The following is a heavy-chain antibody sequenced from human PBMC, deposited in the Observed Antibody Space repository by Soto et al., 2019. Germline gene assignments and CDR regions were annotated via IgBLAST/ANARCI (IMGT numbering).Heavy chain of an antibody. Sequence: EVQLVESGGGLVQPGGSLRLSCAASGFNFRSYEMNWVRQAPGKGLEWVSYISGSASYIYYADSVKGRFTISRDNAKNSLYLQMNSLRAEDSAVYYCTSGRPGGWYFDLWGRGTLVTVSS. J-gene: IGHJ2*01. V-gene: IGHV3-48*03. CDR3: TSGRPGGWYFDL. CDR2: ISGSASYI. D-gene: IGHD3-10*01. CDR1: GFNFRSYE.